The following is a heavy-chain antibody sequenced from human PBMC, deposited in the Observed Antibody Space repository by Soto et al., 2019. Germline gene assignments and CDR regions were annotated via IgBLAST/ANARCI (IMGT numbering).Heavy chain of an antibody. CDR3: ARDLTKAAGHNWFDP. V-gene: IGHV4-4*07. CDR1: GGSISSYY. CDR2: IYTSGST. D-gene: IGHD6-13*01. J-gene: IGHJ5*02. Sequence: LSLTCTVSGGSISSYYWSWIRQPAGKGLEWIGRIYTSGSTNYNPSLKSRVTMSVDTSKNQFSLKLSSVTAADTAMYYCARDLTKAAGHNWFDPWGQGTLVTVSS.